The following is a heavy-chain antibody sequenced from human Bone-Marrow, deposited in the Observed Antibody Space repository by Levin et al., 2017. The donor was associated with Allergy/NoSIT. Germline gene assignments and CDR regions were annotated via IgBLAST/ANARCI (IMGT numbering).Heavy chain of an antibody. J-gene: IGHJ3*01. CDR3: AATPKVGTDAFDF. CDR2: IYYSGTT. D-gene: IGHD1-26*01. CDR1: VDSFTSYY. Sequence: SETLSLTCSVSVDSFTSYYWTWIRQSPGKGLEWIGFIYYSGTTKNNPSLKSRVYMSVDTSRKQFSLQLTSVTTADTAVYYCAATPKVGTDAFDFWGQGTVVTVSS. V-gene: IGHV4-59*01.